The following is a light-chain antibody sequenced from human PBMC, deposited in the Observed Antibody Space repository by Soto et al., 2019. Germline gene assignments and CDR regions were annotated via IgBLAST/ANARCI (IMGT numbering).Light chain of an antibody. CDR1: SSNIGAGYD. Sequence: QSALTQPPSVSGAPGQRVTISCTWSSSNIGAGYDVHWYQQLPGTAPKLLIYGNSNRPSGVPDRFSGSKSGTSASLAITGLQAEDEADYYCQSYDSSLSGVVFGGGTKLTVL. V-gene: IGLV1-40*01. CDR2: GNS. CDR3: QSYDSSLSGVV. J-gene: IGLJ2*01.